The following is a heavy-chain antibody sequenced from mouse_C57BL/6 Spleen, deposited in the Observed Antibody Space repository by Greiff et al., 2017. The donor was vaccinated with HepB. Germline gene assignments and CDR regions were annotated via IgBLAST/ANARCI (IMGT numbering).Heavy chain of an antibody. J-gene: IGHJ3*01. V-gene: IGHV1-87*01. CDR2: GQGLEWIG. D-gene: IGHD1-1*01. CDR3: SEDSAVYYCAWDYGSIPFAY. CDR1: YSFSRRVH. Sequence: VQVVESGPERGRPWAAVKISCQAFYSFSRRVHFAIRDTNYWMQWVKQRPGQGLEWIGAIYPGNGDTSYNQKFKGKATLTADKSSSTAYMQLSSLTSEDSAVYYCAWDYGSIPFAYWGQGTLVTVSA.